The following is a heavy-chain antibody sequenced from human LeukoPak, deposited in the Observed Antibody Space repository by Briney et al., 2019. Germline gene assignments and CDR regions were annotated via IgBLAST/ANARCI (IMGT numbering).Heavy chain of an antibody. Sequence: SETLSLTCTVSGGSISTYYWSWIRQPPGKGLEWIGYIYYSGSTNYNSSLKSRVTISIDTPKNQFSLRLSSVTAADTAVYYCARDNLADYFDYWGQGTLVTVSS. J-gene: IGHJ4*02. D-gene: IGHD1-20*01. CDR1: GGSISTYY. CDR3: ARDNLADYFDY. V-gene: IGHV4-59*01. CDR2: IYYSGST.